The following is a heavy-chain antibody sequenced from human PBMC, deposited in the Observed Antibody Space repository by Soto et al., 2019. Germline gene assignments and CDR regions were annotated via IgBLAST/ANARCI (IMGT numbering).Heavy chain of an antibody. CDR1: GFTFSSYA. Sequence: GGSLRLSCAASGFTFSSYAMHWVRQAPGKGLEWVAVISYDGSNKYYADSVKGRFTISRDNSKNTLYLQMNSLRAEDTAVYYCARDNSPYSSGWHNRHFDYWGQGTLVTVSS. CDR2: ISYDGSNK. V-gene: IGHV3-30-3*01. CDR3: ARDNSPYSSGWHNRHFDY. D-gene: IGHD6-19*01. J-gene: IGHJ4*02.